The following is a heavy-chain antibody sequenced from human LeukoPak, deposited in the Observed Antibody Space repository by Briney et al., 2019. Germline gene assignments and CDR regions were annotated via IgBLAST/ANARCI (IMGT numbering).Heavy chain of an antibody. CDR3: TRRSGYDSGVAFDI. Sequence: GGSLRLSCAASGFTFSGSAMHWVRQASGKGLEWVGRIRSKANSYATAYAASVKGRFTISRDDSKNTAYLQMISPKTEDTAVYYCTRRSGYDSGVAFDIWGQGTMVTVSS. V-gene: IGHV3-73*01. CDR1: GFTFSGSA. D-gene: IGHD5-12*01. CDR2: IRSKANSYAT. J-gene: IGHJ3*02.